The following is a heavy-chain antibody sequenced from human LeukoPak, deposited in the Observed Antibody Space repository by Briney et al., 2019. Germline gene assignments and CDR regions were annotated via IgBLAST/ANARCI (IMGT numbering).Heavy chain of an antibody. D-gene: IGHD4/OR15-4a*01. Sequence: GGSLRLSCAASGFTFSSYWMSWVRQAPGKGLEWVGFIRSKAYGGTTEYAASVKGRFTISRDDSKSIAYLQMNSLKTEDTAVYYCTRGRGPSMVAYIPWDYYYYYMDVWGKGTTVTVSS. V-gene: IGHV3-49*04. CDR3: TRGRGPSMVAYIPWDYYYYYMDV. CDR2: IRSKAYGGTT. CDR1: GFTFSSYW. J-gene: IGHJ6*03.